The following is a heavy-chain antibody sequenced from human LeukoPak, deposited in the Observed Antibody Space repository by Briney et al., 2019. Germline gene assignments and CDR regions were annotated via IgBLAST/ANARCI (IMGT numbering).Heavy chain of an antibody. Sequence: SQTLSLTCTVPGGSISSGSYYWSWIRQPAGKGLEWIGRIYTSGSTNYNPSLKSRVTISVDTSKNQFSLKLSSVTAADTAVYYCAKTTVTTSWFDPWGQGTLVTVSS. V-gene: IGHV4-61*02. CDR2: IYTSGST. CDR3: AKTTVTTSWFDP. CDR1: GGSISSGSYY. D-gene: IGHD4-17*01. J-gene: IGHJ5*02.